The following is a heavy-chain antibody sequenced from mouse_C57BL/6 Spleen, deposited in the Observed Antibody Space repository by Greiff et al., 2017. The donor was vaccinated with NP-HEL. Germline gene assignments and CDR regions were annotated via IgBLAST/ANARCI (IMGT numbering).Heavy chain of an antibody. CDR3: ARGEREHYFDY. J-gene: IGHJ2*01. V-gene: IGHV3-6*01. CDR1: GYSITSGYY. Sequence: EVKVEESGPGLVKPSQSLSLTCSVTGYSITSGYYWNWIRQFPGNNLEWMGYISYDGSNNYNPSLKNRISITLDTSKNPFFLKLNSVTTEDTATYYCARGEREHYFDYWGQGTTLTVSS. CDR2: ISYDGSN.